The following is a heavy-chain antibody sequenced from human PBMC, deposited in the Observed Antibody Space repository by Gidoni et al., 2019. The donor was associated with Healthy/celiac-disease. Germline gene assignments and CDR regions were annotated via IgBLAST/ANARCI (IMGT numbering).Heavy chain of an antibody. V-gene: IGHV1-69*01. D-gene: IGHD5-18*01. CDR2: IIPIFGTA. CDR3: ERGQSYSYGPYYFDY. CDR1: GGTFSLYA. J-gene: IGHJ4*02. Sequence: HVHLLQSGAEVKKPGSSVKVSCKASGGTFSLYAISWRRQAPGQGLEWMGGIIPIFGTANYAQKFQGRVTITADESTSTAYMELSSLRSEETAVYYCERGQSYSYGPYYFDYWGQGTLVTVSS.